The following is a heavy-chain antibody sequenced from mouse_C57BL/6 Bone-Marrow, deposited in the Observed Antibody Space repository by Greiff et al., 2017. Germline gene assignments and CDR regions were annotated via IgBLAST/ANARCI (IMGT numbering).Heavy chain of an antibody. Sequence: VQLQQSGAELVRPGTSVKVSCKASGYAFTNYLIEWVKQRPGQGLEWIGVINPGSGGTNYNEKFKGKGTLTADKSSSTAYMQLSSLTSEDSAVYFCARLIYYDYDYFDYWGQGTTLTVSS. J-gene: IGHJ2*01. D-gene: IGHD2-4*01. CDR2: INPGSGGT. V-gene: IGHV1-54*01. CDR1: GYAFTNYL. CDR3: ARLIYYDYDYFDY.